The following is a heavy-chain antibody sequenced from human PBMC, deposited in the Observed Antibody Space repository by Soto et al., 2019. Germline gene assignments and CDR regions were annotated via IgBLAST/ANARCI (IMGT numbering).Heavy chain of an antibody. Sequence: EVQLVESGGGLVQPGRSLRLSCAASGFTFDDYAMHWVRQAPGKGLEWVSGISWNSGSIGYADSVKGRFTISRDNAKNSLYLQMNSLRAEDTAFYYCAKGSSGHYYYYMDVWGKGTTVTVSS. CDR1: GFTFDDYA. CDR3: AKGSSGHYYYYMDV. D-gene: IGHD6-25*01. V-gene: IGHV3-9*01. J-gene: IGHJ6*03. CDR2: ISWNSGSI.